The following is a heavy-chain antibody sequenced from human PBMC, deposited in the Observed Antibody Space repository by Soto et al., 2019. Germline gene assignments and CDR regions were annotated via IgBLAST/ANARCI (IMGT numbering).Heavy chain of an antibody. J-gene: IGHJ5*02. CDR3: AHRRDATVRVPAAISAWFDP. CDR1: GFSLSTSGEG. Sequence: SGPTLVNPTPTLTLTCTFSGFSLSTSGEGVGWIRQPPGKALEWLALIFWDDDKRYNSSLRSRLTITKATPKNQVVLTLTNMDPVDTATYYCAHRRDATVRVPAAISAWFDPWGQGTQVTVSS. V-gene: IGHV2-5*02. CDR2: IFWDDDK. D-gene: IGHD2-2*01.